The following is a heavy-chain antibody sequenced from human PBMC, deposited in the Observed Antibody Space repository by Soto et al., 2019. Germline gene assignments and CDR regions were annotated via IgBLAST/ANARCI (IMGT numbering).Heavy chain of an antibody. Sequence: QVQLQESGPGLVQPSQTLSLTCSVSGGSISSGDYYWSWIRQPPGKGLEWIGYIYHSGSTYYNPSLKSRVTISLDTSKNQFSLKLSSVTAADTAVYYCARGEDYYDSSAYVPLDYGMDVWGQGTTVTVSS. CDR3: ARGEDYYDSSAYVPLDYGMDV. CDR1: GGSISSGDYY. D-gene: IGHD3-22*01. V-gene: IGHV4-30-4*01. J-gene: IGHJ6*02. CDR2: IYHSGST.